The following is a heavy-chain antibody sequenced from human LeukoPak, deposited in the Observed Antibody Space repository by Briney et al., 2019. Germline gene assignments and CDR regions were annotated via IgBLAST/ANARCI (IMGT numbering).Heavy chain of an antibody. J-gene: IGHJ4*02. CDR2: MNPNSGNT. CDR3: ARGSRYGSGSYCGY. D-gene: IGHD3-10*01. CDR1: GYTFTSYV. Sequence: GASVKVSCKASGYTFTSYVINWVRQATGQGLEWMGWMNPNSGNTGYAQKFQGRVTMTRNTSISTAYMELSSLRSEDTAVYYCARGSRYGSGSYCGYWGQGTLVTVSS. V-gene: IGHV1-8*01.